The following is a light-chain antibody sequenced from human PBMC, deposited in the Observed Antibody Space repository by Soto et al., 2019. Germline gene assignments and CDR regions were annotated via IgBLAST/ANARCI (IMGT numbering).Light chain of an antibody. J-gene: IGKJ5*01. Sequence: DIPLTQSPSSLAVSVGDRVTITCQASQDISTFLNWYQQKPGKAPKRLIYNASNLESGVPSRFSGSRSGADFVLTITSLQPEDVATYYCQQYDDLPLAFGQGTRLEMK. V-gene: IGKV1-33*01. CDR1: QDISTF. CDR3: QQYDDLPLA. CDR2: NAS.